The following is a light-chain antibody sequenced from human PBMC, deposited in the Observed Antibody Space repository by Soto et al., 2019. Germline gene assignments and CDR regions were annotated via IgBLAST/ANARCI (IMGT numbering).Light chain of an antibody. CDR2: EVS. J-gene: IGLJ1*01. Sequence: QSALTQPASVSGSPGQSITLSCTGTSSDVGTYDYVSWYQQHPGKTPKLMIYEVSNRPSGVSNRFSGSKSGNTASLTISGLQTEEEADYYCSSYTSGTTLYVFGTGTKVTVL. V-gene: IGLV2-14*01. CDR3: SSYTSGTTLYV. CDR1: SSDVGTYDY.